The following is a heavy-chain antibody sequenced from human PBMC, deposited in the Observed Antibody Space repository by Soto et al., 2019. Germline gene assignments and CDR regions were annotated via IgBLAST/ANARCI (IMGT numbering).Heavy chain of an antibody. CDR2: IRSKANSYAT. D-gene: IGHD3-22*01. CDR1: GFTFSGSA. Sequence: EVQLVESGGGLVQPGGSLKLSCAASGFTFSGSAMHWVRQASGKGLEWVGRIRSKANSYATAYAASVKGRFTISRDNSKNTAYLQTNSLKTENTAVYYCTRADYDSSGYYSFNYWGQGTLDTVST. CDR3: TRADYDSSGYYSFNY. J-gene: IGHJ4*02. V-gene: IGHV3-73*02.